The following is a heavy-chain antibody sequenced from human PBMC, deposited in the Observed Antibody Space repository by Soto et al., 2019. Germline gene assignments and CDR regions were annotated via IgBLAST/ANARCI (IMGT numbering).Heavy chain of an antibody. CDR2: INHSGST. CDR1: GGSFSGYY. J-gene: IGHJ4*02. Sequence: QVQLQQWGAGLLKPSETLSLTCAVYGGSFSGYYWSWIRQPPGKGLEWIGEINHSGSTNYNPSLKSRVTISVDTSKNQFSLKLSSVTAADTAVYYCARAYYDFWSGYYTKGYFDYWGQGTLVTVSS. D-gene: IGHD3-3*01. V-gene: IGHV4-34*01. CDR3: ARAYYDFWSGYYTKGYFDY.